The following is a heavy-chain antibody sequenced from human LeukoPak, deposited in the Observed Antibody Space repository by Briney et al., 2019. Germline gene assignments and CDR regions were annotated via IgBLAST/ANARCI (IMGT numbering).Heavy chain of an antibody. V-gene: IGHV1-69*04. CDR3: ASHRYDSSGYYDY. J-gene: IGHJ4*02. Sequence: GSSVKVSCKASGGTFSSYAICWVRQAPGQGLEWMGRIIPILGIANYAQKFQGRVTITADKSTSTAYMELSSLRSEDTAVYYCASHRYDSSGYYDYWGQGTLVTVSS. CDR2: IIPILGIA. D-gene: IGHD3-22*01. CDR1: GGTFSSYA.